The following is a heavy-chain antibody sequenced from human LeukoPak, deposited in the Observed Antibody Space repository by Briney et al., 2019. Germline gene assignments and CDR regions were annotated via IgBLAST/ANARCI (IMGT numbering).Heavy chain of an antibody. CDR1: GGSISSYY. CDR3: ARGIDYDFWSGYYWQGSFQFDP. D-gene: IGHD3-3*01. V-gene: IGHV4-59*08. CDR2: IYYSGST. J-gene: IGHJ5*02. Sequence: PSETLSLTCTVSGGSISSYYWSWIRQPPGKGLEWIGYIYYSGSTNYNPSLKSRVTISVDTSKNQFSLKLSSVTAADTAVYYCARGIDYDFWSGYYWQGSFQFDPWGQGTLVTVSS.